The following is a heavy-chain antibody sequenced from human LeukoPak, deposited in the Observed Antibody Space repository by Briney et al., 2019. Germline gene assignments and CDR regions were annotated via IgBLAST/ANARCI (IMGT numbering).Heavy chain of an antibody. V-gene: IGHV4-34*01. CDR3: ARPKDTSSGYSV. D-gene: IGHD3-22*01. Sequence: PSQTLSLTCAVYGGSFSGYYWSWIRQPPGKGLEWIGEINHSGSTNYNPSLKSRVTISVDTSKNQFSLKLSSVTAADTAVYYCARPKDTSSGYSVWGQGTLVTVSS. J-gene: IGHJ4*02. CDR1: GGSFSGYY. CDR2: INHSGST.